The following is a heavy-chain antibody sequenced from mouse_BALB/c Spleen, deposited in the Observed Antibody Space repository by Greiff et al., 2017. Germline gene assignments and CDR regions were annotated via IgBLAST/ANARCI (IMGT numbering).Heavy chain of an antibody. CDR3: ARDIGRDYDYEGSYYYAMDY. J-gene: IGHJ4*01. Sequence: EVKLMESGGGLVQPGGSLRLSCATSGFTFTDYYMSWVRQPPGKALEWLGFIRNKANGYTTEYSASVKGRFTISRDNSQSILYLQMNTLRAEDSATYYCARDIGRDYDYEGSYYYAMDYWGQGTSVTVSS. CDR2: IRNKANGYTT. D-gene: IGHD2-4*01. CDR1: GFTFTDYY. V-gene: IGHV7-3*02.